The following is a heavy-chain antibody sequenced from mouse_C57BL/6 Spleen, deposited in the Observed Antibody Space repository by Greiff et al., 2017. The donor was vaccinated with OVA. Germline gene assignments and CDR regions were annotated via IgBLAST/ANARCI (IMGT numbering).Heavy chain of an antibody. CDR1: GYTFTSYG. Sequence: VQLQQSGAELVRPGASVKLSCKASGYTFTSYGMRWVKQRPGQGLEWIGKIYPRSGNTYYNEKFKGKATLTADKSSSTAYMELRSLTSEDSEVYFCARDTVGGEEDFDDWGKGTTVTVSS. CDR3: ARDTVGGEEDFDD. J-gene: IGHJ1*03. D-gene: IGHD1-1*01. V-gene: IGHV1-81*01. CDR2: IYPRSGNT.